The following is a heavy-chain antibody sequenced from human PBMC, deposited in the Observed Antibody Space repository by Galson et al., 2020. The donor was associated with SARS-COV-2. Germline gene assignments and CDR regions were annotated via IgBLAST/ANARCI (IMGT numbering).Heavy chain of an antibody. Sequence: ESGPTLVKPTQTLTLTCTFSGFSLSSSGVCVNWIRQPPGKALEWLARLDWDDDKYYSTSLKTRLTISKDTSKNQVVLTMTNMDPVDTATYYCARIDSSGCRGNYWGQGTLVTVSS. J-gene: IGHJ4*02. D-gene: IGHD6-19*01. CDR2: LDWDDDK. V-gene: IGHV2-70*11. CDR3: ARIDSSGCRGNY. CDR1: GFSLSSSGVC.